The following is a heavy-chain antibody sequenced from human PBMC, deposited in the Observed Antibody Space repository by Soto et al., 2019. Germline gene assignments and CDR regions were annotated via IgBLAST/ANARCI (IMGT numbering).Heavy chain of an antibody. CDR3: ARSITMIVVVTYFDY. CDR1: GFTFSSYA. CDR2: ISGSGGST. J-gene: IGHJ4*02. D-gene: IGHD3-22*01. Sequence: GGSLRLSXAASGFTFSSYAMSWVRQAPGKGLEWVSAISGSGGSTYYADSMKGRFTISRDNSKNTLYLQMNSLRAEDAAVYYCARSITMIVVVTYFDYWGQGTLVTSPQ. V-gene: IGHV3-23*01.